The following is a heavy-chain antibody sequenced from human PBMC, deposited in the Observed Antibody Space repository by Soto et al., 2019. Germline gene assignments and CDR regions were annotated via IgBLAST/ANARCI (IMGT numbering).Heavy chain of an antibody. CDR2: IDPSDSYT. D-gene: IGHD3-10*01. V-gene: IGHV5-10-1*01. CDR1: GYSFTSYW. Sequence: PGESLKISCKGSGYSFTSYWISWVRQMPGKGLEWMGRIDPSDSYTNYSPSFQGHVTISADKSISTAYLQWSSLKASDTAMYYCARHLRFGEYYYYGMDVWGQGTTVTVSS. J-gene: IGHJ6*02. CDR3: ARHLRFGEYYYYGMDV.